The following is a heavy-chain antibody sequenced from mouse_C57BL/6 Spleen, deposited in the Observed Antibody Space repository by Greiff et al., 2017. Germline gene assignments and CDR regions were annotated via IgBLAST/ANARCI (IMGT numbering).Heavy chain of an antibody. CDR1: GYAFTNYL. V-gene: IGHV1-54*01. J-gene: IGHJ3*01. CDR3: ARSDVSSSWFAY. D-gene: IGHD1-1*01. Sequence: VQLQQSGAELVRPGTSVKVSGKASGYAFTNYLIEGVKQRPGQGLEWIGVINPGSGGTNYNEKFKGKATLTADKSSSTAYMQLRRRTSEASAVYFSARSDVSSSWFAYWGQGTLVTVSA. CDR2: INPGSGGT.